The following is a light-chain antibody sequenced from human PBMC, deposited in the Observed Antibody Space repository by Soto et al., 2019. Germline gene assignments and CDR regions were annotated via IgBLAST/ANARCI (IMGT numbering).Light chain of an antibody. Sequence: DIVMTQSPDSLAVSLGERATINCKSSQSVLYSSNNKNYLAWYQQKPGQPPKLLIYWASTRESGVPDRFSGSEAGKEFTLTNRSVQAEDGAVYYCQQSYSAPPTWTFGQGTKVEIK. V-gene: IGKV4-1*01. CDR1: QSVLYSSNNKNY. CDR3: QQSYSAPPTWT. CDR2: WAS. J-gene: IGKJ1*01.